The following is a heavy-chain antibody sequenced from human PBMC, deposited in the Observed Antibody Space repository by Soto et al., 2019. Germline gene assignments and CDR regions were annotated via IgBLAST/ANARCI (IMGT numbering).Heavy chain of an antibody. V-gene: IGHV1-18*01. CDR3: AREPDIVVVPAAIFGYYYYGMDV. J-gene: IGHJ6*02. CDR2: ISAYNGNT. D-gene: IGHD2-2*02. CDR1: GYTVTSYG. Sequence: ASVKVSCKASGYTVTSYGISCVRQAPGQVLEWMGWISAYNGNTNYAQKLQGRVTMTTDTSTSTAYMELRSLRSDDTAVYYCAREPDIVVVPAAIFGYYYYGMDVWGQGTTVTVSS.